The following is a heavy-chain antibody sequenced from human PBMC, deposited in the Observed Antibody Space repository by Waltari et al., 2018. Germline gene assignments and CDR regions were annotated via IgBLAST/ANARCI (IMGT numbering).Heavy chain of an antibody. CDR3: VRLRGGWSTAYNWFDP. CDR2: ISSTGNT. Sequence: QVLLQESGPGLVRPSETLSLTCTVPGGSLGGSDWSWIRQPPGKGLEWIGYISSTGNTNYNPFLDSRVTILLDTSKSQFSLTLNSVTAADTAVYFCVRLRGGWSTAYNWFDPWGQGTLVTVSS. J-gene: IGHJ5*02. CDR1: GGSLGGSD. D-gene: IGHD2-15*01. V-gene: IGHV4-59*12.